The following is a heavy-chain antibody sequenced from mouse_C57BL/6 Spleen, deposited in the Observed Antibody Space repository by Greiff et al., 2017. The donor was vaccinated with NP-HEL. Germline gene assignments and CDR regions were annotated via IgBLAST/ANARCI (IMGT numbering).Heavy chain of an antibody. CDR2: IYPRDGST. V-gene: IGHV1-78*01. D-gene: IGHD1-1*01. CDR3: AREGYGSSYHWYFDV. CDR1: GYTFTDHT. J-gene: IGHJ1*03. Sequence: VQLQQSDAELVKPGASVKISCKVSGYTFTDHTMHWMKQRPEQGLEWIGYIYPRDGSTKYNEKFKGKATLTAEKFSSTAYMQLNSLTSEDSAVYFCAREGYGSSYHWYFDVWGTGTTVTVSS.